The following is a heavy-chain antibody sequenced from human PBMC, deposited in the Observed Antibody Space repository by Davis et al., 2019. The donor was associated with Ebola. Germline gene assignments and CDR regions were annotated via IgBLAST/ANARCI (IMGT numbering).Heavy chain of an antibody. V-gene: IGHV3-48*02. Sequence: GESLKISCAASGFTFSSYSMNWVRQAPGKGLEWVSYISSSSSAIYYADSVKGRFTISRDNAKNSLYLQMNSLRDEDTAVYYCARVRWLQTSGYYFDYWGQGTLVTVSS. CDR2: ISSSSSAI. J-gene: IGHJ4*02. CDR3: ARVRWLQTSGYYFDY. CDR1: GFTFSSYS. D-gene: IGHD5-24*01.